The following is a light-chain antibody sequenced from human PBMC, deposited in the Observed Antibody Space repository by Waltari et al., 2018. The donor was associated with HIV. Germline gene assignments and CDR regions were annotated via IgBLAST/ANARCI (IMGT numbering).Light chain of an antibody. CDR3: QQYDAYPRT. Sequence: AIRMTQSPSSLSASTGDRVTITCRASQDISLNLACYQQKPGKALTLLIYGASSLQSGVSARFSGDGSGTDFTLTIDCVQSEDFADYYCQQYDAYPRTFGQGTTVEVK. J-gene: IGKJ1*01. CDR2: GAS. V-gene: IGKV1-8*01. CDR1: QDISLN.